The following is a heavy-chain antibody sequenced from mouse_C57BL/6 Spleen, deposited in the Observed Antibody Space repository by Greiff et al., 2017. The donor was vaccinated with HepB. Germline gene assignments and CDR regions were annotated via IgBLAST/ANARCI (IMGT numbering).Heavy chain of an antibody. V-gene: IGHV1-82*01. CDR1: GYAFSSSW. Sequence: QVQLQQSGPELVKPGASVKISCKASGYAFSSSWMNWVKQRPGKGLEWIGRIYPGDGDTNYNGKFKGKATLTADKSSSTAYMQLSSLTSEDSAVYCCARGGSSGYEDYWGQGTTLTVSS. D-gene: IGHD3-2*02. J-gene: IGHJ2*01. CDR2: IYPGDGDT. CDR3: ARGGSSGYEDY.